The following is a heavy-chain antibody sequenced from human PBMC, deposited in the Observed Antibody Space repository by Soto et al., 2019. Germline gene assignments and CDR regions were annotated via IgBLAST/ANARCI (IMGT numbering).Heavy chain of an antibody. V-gene: IGHV1-69*11. CDR1: GGTFSSSG. Sequence: QVHLVQSGTEVKKPGSSVKVSCKASGGTFSSSGFSWVRQAPGQGLEWMGMIVPSLDTTNYAQKFQARVTITADEVTSTAYMELRGLRSEDTAVDYCARCPQPRYTADPYAVDVWGQGTRVIVSS. CDR2: IVPSLDTT. D-gene: IGHD3-16*02. J-gene: IGHJ6*02. CDR3: ARCPQPRYTADPYAVDV.